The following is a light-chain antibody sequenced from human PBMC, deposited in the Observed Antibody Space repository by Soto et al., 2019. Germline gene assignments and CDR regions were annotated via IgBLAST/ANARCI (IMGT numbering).Light chain of an antibody. CDR3: QQFKSGTWT. CDR2: KAS. Sequence: DIEMTQSPSALSASVGNTVNIPCRASQSISTWLAWHKQKPGRAPKLLSSKASTLESGVPPRFSGSGSATEFILTINGLQPDDFATYFCQQFKSGTWTFGQGTKVDI. V-gene: IGKV1-5*03. J-gene: IGKJ1*01. CDR1: QSISTW.